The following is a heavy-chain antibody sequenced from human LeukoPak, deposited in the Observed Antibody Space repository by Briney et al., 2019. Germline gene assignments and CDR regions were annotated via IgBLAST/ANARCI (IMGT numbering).Heavy chain of an antibody. CDR1: GFTFSSYG. V-gene: IGHV3-48*01. CDR3: ASMLRDVGWNYGVDV. CDR2: ISTAFSSTK. Sequence: GRSLRLSCATSGFTFSSYGFHWVRQAPGKGLEWDSYISTAFSSTKYYADSVKGRFTISRDNAKNSLYLQMDSLRAEDTAVYYCASMLRDVGWNYGVDVWGQGTTVTVSS. J-gene: IGHJ6*02. D-gene: IGHD2-8*01.